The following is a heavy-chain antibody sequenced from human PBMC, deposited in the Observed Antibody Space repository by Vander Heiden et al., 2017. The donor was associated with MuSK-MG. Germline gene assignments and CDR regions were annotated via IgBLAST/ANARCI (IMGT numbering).Heavy chain of an antibody. J-gene: IGHJ4*02. Sequence: QVQLQQWGAGLWKPSETLSLTCAVFRGSFIGYYWTWIRQPPGKGLEWIGEMKHSGDSNYNSSLKSRVTIAVDTSKNQFSLRMNSVTAADTAVYYCARGTGGGQDGPPFFDFWGQGSLVTVSS. D-gene: IGHD2-15*01. CDR2: MKHSGDS. CDR1: RGSFIGYY. V-gene: IGHV4-34*01. CDR3: ARGTGGGQDGPPFFDF.